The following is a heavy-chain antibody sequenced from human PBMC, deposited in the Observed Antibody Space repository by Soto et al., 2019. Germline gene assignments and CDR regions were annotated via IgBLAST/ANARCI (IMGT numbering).Heavy chain of an antibody. CDR3: ARGSLRRITIFGVVPLDGERRYWFDP. Sequence: GASVKVSCKASGYTFTSYGISWVRQAPGQGLEWMGWISAYNGNTSYAQKLQGRVTMTRNTSISTAYMELSSLRSEDTAVYYCARGSLRRITIFGVVPLDGERRYWFDPWGQGTLVTVSS. D-gene: IGHD3-3*01. CDR1: GYTFTSYG. J-gene: IGHJ5*02. CDR2: ISAYNGNT. V-gene: IGHV1-18*01.